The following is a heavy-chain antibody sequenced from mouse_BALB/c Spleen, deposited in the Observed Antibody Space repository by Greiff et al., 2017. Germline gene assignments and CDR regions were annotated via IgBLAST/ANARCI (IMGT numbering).Heavy chain of an antibody. V-gene: IGHV1-15*01. CDR3: TRYDYYGAWFAY. CDR1: GYTFTDYE. J-gene: IGHJ3*01. D-gene: IGHD1-1*01. Sequence: VKLMESGAELVRPGASVTLSCKASGYTFTDYEMHWVKQTPVHGLEWIGAIDPETGGTAYNQKFKGKATLTADKSSSTAYMELRSLTSEDSAVYYCTRYDYYGAWFAYWGQGTLVTVSA. CDR2: IDPETGGT.